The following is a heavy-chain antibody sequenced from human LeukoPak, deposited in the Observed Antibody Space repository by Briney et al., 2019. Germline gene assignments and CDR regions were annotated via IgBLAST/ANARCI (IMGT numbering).Heavy chain of an antibody. Sequence: IPSETLSITCTVSGGSISSYYWSWIRQPPGKGLEWIGYIYYSGSTNYNPSLKSRVTISVDTSKNQFSLKLSSVTAADTAVYYCARLGFRGNWGQGTLVTVSS. CDR3: ARLGFRGN. CDR2: IYYSGST. V-gene: IGHV4-59*08. J-gene: IGHJ4*02. D-gene: IGHD2-2*03. CDR1: GGSISSYY.